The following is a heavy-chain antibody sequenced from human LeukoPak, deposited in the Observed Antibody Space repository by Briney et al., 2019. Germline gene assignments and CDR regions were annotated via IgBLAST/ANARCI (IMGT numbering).Heavy chain of an antibody. CDR1: GGSISSYY. CDR2: IYYSGST. V-gene: IGHV4-59*08. J-gene: IGHJ4*02. Sequence: SETLSLTCTVSGGSISSYYWSRIRQPPGKGLEWIGNIYYSGSTNYNPSLKSRVTISVDTSKNQFSLKLSSVTAADTTVYYCARYPLDGYNLSTSFDYWGQGTLVTVSS. CDR3: ARYPLDGYNLSTSFDY. D-gene: IGHD5-24*01.